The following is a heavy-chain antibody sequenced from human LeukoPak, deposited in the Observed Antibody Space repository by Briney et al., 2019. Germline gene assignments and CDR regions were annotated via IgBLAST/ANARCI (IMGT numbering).Heavy chain of an antibody. CDR3: ARLFGSGFGKYYFDY. D-gene: IGHD3-10*01. Sequence: PGGSLRLSCAASGFTFSSYAMEWVRQAPGKGLEWVSSISSGSSHIYYADSVKGRFTISRDDAKKSLSLQMNSLTADDTAVYYCARLFGSGFGKYYFDYWGQGTLVTVSS. CDR2: ISSGSSHI. J-gene: IGHJ4*02. CDR1: GFTFSSYA. V-gene: IGHV3-21*01.